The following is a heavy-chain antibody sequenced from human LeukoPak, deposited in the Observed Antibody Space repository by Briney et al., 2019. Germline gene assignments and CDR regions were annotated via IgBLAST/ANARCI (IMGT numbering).Heavy chain of an antibody. CDR3: AKDCNGGNCYIDY. D-gene: IGHD2-15*01. V-gene: IGHV3-23*01. CDR2: ISGSGGST. CDR1: GFTFSSYA. Sequence: GGSLRLSCAASGFTFSSYAMSWVRQAPGKGLEWVSAISGSGGSTYYADSVKGRFTISSDNSKNTLYLQMNSLRAEDTAIYYCAKDCNGGNCYIDYWGQGTLVTVAS. J-gene: IGHJ4*02.